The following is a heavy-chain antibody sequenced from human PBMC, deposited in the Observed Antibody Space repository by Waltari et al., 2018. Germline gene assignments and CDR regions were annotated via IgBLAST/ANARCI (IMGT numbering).Heavy chain of an antibody. CDR3: ASTLYYYDRSGSKRTRFDY. J-gene: IGHJ4*02. CDR1: GYTFTSYD. CDR2: MNPNSGNT. D-gene: IGHD3-22*01. Sequence: QVQLVQSGAEVKKPGASVKVSCKASGYTFTSYDINWVRQATGQGLEWMGWMNPNSGNTGYAQKFQGRVTMTRNTSISTAYMELSSLRSDDTAVYYCASTLYYYDRSGSKRTRFDYWGQGTLVTVSS. V-gene: IGHV1-8*01.